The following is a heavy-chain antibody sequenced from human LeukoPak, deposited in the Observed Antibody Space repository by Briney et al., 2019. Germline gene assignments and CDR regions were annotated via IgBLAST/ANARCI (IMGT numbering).Heavy chain of an antibody. V-gene: IGHV1-18*01. CDR1: GYTFTVYG. J-gene: IGHJ4*02. CDR2: ISAYNGNS. CDR3: ARSPMYYYDSGGHWIDY. D-gene: IGHD3-22*01. Sequence: ASGKVSCKASGYTFTVYGISWVRQAPGQGLEWLGWISAYNGNSNSAQKIQGRVTMTTDTSTTTAYLELRSLRSDDTAVYYCARSPMYYYDSGGHWIDYWGQGTLVTVSS.